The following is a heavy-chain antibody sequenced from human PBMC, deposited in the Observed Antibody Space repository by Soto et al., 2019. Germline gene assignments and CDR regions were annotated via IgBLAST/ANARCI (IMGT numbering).Heavy chain of an antibody. CDR3: AREVLRINNWFDP. D-gene: IGHD4-17*01. V-gene: IGHV3-30-3*01. CDR2: ISYDGSNK. Sequence: QVQLVESGGGVVQPGRSLRLSCAASGFTFSSYAMHWVRQAPGKGLEWVAVISYDGSNKYYADSVKGRFTISRDNSKNTLYLQMNSLRAEDTAVYYCAREVLRINNWFDPWGQGTLVTVSS. CDR1: GFTFSSYA. J-gene: IGHJ5*02.